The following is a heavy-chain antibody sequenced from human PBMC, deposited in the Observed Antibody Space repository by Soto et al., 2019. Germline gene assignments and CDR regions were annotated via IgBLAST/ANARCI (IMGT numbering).Heavy chain of an antibody. CDR1: GGTFSSCA. V-gene: IGHV1-69*06. Sequence: SVKVSCKASGGTFSSCAISWVRQAPGQGLEWMGGIIPIFGTANYAQKFQGRVTITADKSTSTAYMELSSLRSEDTAVYYCARKGSSSWYGGTAEYFQHWGQGTLVTVSS. CDR3: ARKGSSSWYGGTAEYFQH. J-gene: IGHJ1*01. D-gene: IGHD6-13*01. CDR2: IIPIFGTA.